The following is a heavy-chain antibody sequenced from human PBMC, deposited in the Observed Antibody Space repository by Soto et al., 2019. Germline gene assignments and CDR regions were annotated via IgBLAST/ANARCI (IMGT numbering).Heavy chain of an antibody. CDR1: GYTFTSYG. CDR2: ISAYNGNT. CDR3: ARGGGYDFWSDYVWFDP. Sequence: VKVSCKASGYTFTSYGISWVRQAPGQGLEWMGWISAYNGNTNYAQKLQGRVTMTTDTSTSTAYMELRSLRSDDTAVYYCARGGGYDFWSDYVWFDPWGQGTLVTVSS. D-gene: IGHD3-3*01. V-gene: IGHV1-18*04. J-gene: IGHJ5*02.